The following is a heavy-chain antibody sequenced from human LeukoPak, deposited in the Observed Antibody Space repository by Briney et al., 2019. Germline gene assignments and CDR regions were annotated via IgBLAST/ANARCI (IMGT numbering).Heavy chain of an antibody. CDR3: ARDSRYTSGWFGYSDS. V-gene: IGHV1-3*01. J-gene: IGHJ4*02. CDR1: GYTFNAYV. D-gene: IGHD6-19*01. Sequence: ASVKPSCKASGYTFNAYVIHWVRQGPGQSLEWVGCINAGNGDTTYSQKFQGRVTIARDTSASTAYMELNSLRSEDTAVYYCARDSRYTSGWFGYSDSWGQGTLVTVSS. CDR2: INAGNGDT.